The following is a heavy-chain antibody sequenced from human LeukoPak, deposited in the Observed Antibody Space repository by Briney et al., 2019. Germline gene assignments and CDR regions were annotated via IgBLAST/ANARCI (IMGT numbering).Heavy chain of an antibody. CDR1: GGSLSSYY. Sequence: PSETLSLTCTVSGGSLSSYYWSWIRQPPGKGLEWIGYIYSRGLTRGSTNYNPSLKSRVTLSEDTSKNQFSLKLSSVTAADTAVYYCARDQEYSGSYYRYFDFWGQGALVTVSS. D-gene: IGHD1-26*01. CDR2: IYSRGLTRGST. CDR3: ARDQEYSGSYYRYFDF. J-gene: IGHJ4*02. V-gene: IGHV4-59*01.